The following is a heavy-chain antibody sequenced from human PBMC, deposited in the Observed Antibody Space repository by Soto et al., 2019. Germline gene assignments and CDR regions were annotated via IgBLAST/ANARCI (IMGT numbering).Heavy chain of an antibody. Sequence: GGSLRLSCAASGFTFSSYAMSWVRQAPGKGLEWVSAISGSGGSTYYADSVKGRFTISRDNSKNTLYLQMNSLRAEDTAVYYCAKDRWVEGLHLGELSWGYMDVWGKGTTVTVSS. V-gene: IGHV3-23*01. D-gene: IGHD3-16*02. CDR3: AKDRWVEGLHLGELSWGYMDV. CDR2: ISGSGGST. CDR1: GFTFSSYA. J-gene: IGHJ6*03.